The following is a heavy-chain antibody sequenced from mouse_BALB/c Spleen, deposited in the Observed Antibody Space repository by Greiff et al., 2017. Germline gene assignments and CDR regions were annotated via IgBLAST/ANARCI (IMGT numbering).Heavy chain of an antibody. CDR1: GFSLTSYG. V-gene: IGHV2-9*02. CDR2: IWAGGST. CDR3: ARGGYDGLGYYAMDY. D-gene: IGHD2-14*01. Sequence: VQRVESGPGLVAPSQSLSITCTVSGFSLTSYGVHWVRQPPGKGLEWLGVIWAGGSTNYNSALMSRLSISKDNSKSQVFLKMNSLQTDDTAMYYCARGGYDGLGYYAMDYWGQGTSVTVSS. J-gene: IGHJ4*01.